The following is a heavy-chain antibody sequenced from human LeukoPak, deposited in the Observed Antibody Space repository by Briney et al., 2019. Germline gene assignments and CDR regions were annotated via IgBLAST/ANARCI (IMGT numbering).Heavy chain of an antibody. Sequence: PAGGSLRLSCAASGFTFSSYGMHWVRQAPGKGLEWVAVISYDGSNKYYADSVKGRFTISRDNSKNTLYLQMNSLRAEDTAVYYCAKDRDFGDPHYYYGMDVWGQGTTVTVSS. CDR2: ISYDGSNK. J-gene: IGHJ6*02. CDR3: AKDRDFGDPHYYYGMDV. V-gene: IGHV3-30*18. D-gene: IGHD4-17*01. CDR1: GFTFSSYG.